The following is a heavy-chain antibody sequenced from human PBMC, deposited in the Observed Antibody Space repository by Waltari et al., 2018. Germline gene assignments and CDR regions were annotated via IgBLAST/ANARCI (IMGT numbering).Heavy chain of an antibody. CDR1: GGSFTVSS. CDR2: INDRGST. J-gene: IGHJ5*02. D-gene: IGHD3-16*02. V-gene: IGHV4-34*01. Sequence: QVQLHQWGAGLSKPSGTLSLTCGASGGSFTVSSSSGIRQPPGGGLEWIGQINDRGSTIYNPSRKGRITMSEDTSKKEFSLKLRSVTAADTAVYFCARNFDYIWANYGLNWFEPWGQGTLVIVSS. CDR3: ARNFDYIWANYGLNWFEP.